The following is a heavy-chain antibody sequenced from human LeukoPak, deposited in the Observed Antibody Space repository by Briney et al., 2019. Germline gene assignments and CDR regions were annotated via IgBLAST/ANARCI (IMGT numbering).Heavy chain of an antibody. CDR3: ARDRPLGYCSGGSCYPDAFDI. D-gene: IGHD2-15*01. CDR2: ISAYNGNT. V-gene: IGHV1-18*01. CDR1: GYTFTSHG. Sequence: GASVKVSCKASGYTFTSHGISWVRQAPGQGLEWMGWISAYNGNTNYAQKLQGRGTITTDTSTSTAYMELRSLRSDDTAVYYCARDRPLGYCSGGSCYPDAFDIWGQGTMVTVSS. J-gene: IGHJ3*02.